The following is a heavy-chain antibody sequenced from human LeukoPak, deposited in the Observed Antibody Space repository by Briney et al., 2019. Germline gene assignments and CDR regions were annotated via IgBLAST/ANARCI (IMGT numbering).Heavy chain of an antibody. CDR1: GFTFSSFA. D-gene: IGHD6-13*01. CDR3: VKSPHASSSYFDY. Sequence: GGSLRLSCSASGFTFSSFAMHWVRQAPGKGLEYVSAINSNGDITDYADSVKGRFTISRDNSKNTLYLQMSSLRAEDTAIYYCVKSPHASSSYFDYWGQRTLVTVSS. CDR2: INSNGDIT. V-gene: IGHV3-64D*09. J-gene: IGHJ4*02.